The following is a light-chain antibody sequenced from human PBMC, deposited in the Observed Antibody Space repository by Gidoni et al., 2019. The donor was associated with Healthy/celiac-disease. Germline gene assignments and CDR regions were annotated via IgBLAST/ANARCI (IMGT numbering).Light chain of an antibody. J-gene: IGLJ2*01. V-gene: IGLV2-11*01. CDR3: CSYAGSVV. Sequence: QSALTQPRSVSGSPGQSVTISRTGTSSDVGGYNYVSWYQQHPGQAPKLMIYDVSKRPSGVPDRFSGSKSGNTASLTISGLQAEDEADYYCCSYAGSVVFGGGTKLTVL. CDR1: SSDVGGYNY. CDR2: DVS.